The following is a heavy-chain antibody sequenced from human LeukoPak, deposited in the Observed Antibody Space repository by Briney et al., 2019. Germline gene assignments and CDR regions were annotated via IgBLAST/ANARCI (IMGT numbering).Heavy chain of an antibody. CDR2: IYYSGST. J-gene: IGHJ4*02. CDR3: ARVGGYCIAAAGTCADY. D-gene: IGHD6-13*01. V-gene: IGHV4-59*01. CDR1: GASISSYY. Sequence: TSETLSLTCTVSGASISSYYWVWIRQPPGKGLECIEYIYYSGSTNYNPPLKSRGTISVDTSKNQFCLKLSSVTAADTAVYYCARVGGYCIAAAGTCADYWGQGTLVTVSS.